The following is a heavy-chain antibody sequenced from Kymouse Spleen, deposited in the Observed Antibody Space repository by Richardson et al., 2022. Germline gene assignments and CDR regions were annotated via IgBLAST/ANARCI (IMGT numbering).Heavy chain of an antibody. V-gene: IGHV4-59*01. CDR1: GGSISSYY. CDR2: IYYSGST. Sequence: QVQLQESGPGLVKPSETLSLTCTVSGGSISSYYWSWIRQPPGKGLEWIGYIYYSGSTNYNPSLKSRVTISVDTSKNQFSLKLSSVTAADTAVYYCARSYSSSSGWYFDLWGRGTLVTVSS. J-gene: IGHJ2*01. CDR3: ARSYSSSSGWYFDL. D-gene: IGHD6-6*01.